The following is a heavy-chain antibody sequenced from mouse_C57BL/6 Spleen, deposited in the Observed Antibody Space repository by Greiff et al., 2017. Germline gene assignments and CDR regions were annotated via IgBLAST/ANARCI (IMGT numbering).Heavy chain of an antibody. CDR3: ARAYGYDPAWFAY. D-gene: IGHD2-2*01. Sequence: DVMLVESGGGLVKPGGSLKLSCAASGFTFSSYAMSWVRQTPEKRLEWVATISDGGSYTYYPDNVKGRFTISRDNAKNNRYLQMSHLKSEDTAMYDCARAYGYDPAWFAYWGQGTLVTVSA. J-gene: IGHJ3*01. CDR2: ISDGGSYT. CDR1: GFTFSSYA. V-gene: IGHV5-4*03.